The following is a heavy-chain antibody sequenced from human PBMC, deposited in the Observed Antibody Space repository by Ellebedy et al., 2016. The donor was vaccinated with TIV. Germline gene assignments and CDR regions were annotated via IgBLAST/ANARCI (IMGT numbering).Heavy chain of an antibody. CDR3: TTVYRYNYDSV. D-gene: IGHD5-18*01. CDR2: IKSKTDGGAA. J-gene: IGHJ4*02. V-gene: IGHV3-15*01. Sequence: GESLKISCAGSGFTFSNAWMNWVRQAPGKGLEWVGRIKSKTDGGAADYAAPVKGRFTISRDDSKNTLYLQMNSLKTEDTAVYFCTTVYRYNYDSVWGQGTLVTVSS. CDR1: GFTFSNAW.